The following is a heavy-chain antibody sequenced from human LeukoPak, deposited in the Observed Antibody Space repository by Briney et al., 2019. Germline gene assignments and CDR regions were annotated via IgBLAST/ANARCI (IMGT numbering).Heavy chain of an antibody. J-gene: IGHJ4*02. CDR2: INHSGST. D-gene: IGHD2-15*01. CDR3: AREPPGYCSGGSCSTAFDY. CDR1: GGSFSGYN. V-gene: IGHV4-34*01. Sequence: PSETLSLTCAVYGGSFSGYNWSWIRQPPGKGLEWIGEINHSGSTNYNPSLKSRVTISVDTSKNQFSLKLSSVTAADTAVYYCAREPPGYCSGGSCSTAFDYWGQGTLVTVSS.